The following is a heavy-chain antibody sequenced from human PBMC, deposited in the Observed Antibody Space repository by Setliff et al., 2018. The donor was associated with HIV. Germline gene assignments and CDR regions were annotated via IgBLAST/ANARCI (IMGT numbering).Heavy chain of an antibody. V-gene: IGHV3-23*01. CDR3: AKDRRYYYGSGSYAAET. J-gene: IGHJ5*02. CDR2: IKNSDTI. Sequence: GGSLRLSCAASGFALNGYTMSWVRQAPGKGLEWVSAIKNSDTIYHADSVKGRFTASRDSSKNTVYLQMNSLRAEDTAVYYCAKDRRYYYGSGSYAAETWGQGTLVTVSS. CDR1: GFALNGYT. D-gene: IGHD3-10*01.